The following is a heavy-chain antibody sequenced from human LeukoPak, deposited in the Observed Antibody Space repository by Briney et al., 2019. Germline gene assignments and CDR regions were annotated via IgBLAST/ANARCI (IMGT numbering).Heavy chain of an antibody. Sequence: PSETLSLTCTVSGDSINSGSYYWSWVRQPAGKGLEWIGRIYTSGSTNYNPSSGSTNYNPSLKSRVTISVDTSKNQFSLKLSSVTAADTAVYYCARVGYGDYFIFDYWGQGTLVTVSS. D-gene: IGHD4-17*01. CDR3: ARVGYGDYFIFDY. CDR2: IYTSGSTNYNPSSGST. V-gene: IGHV4-61*02. J-gene: IGHJ4*02. CDR1: GDSINSGSYY.